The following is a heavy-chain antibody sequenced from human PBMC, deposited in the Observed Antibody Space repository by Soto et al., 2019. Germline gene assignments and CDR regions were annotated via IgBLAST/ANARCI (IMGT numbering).Heavy chain of an antibody. CDR2: IDTWGNT. D-gene: IGHD3-16*02. Sequence: EVQLLESGGGLVQPGGSLRLSCVASGFTFSNYAMSWVRQAPGKGLEWVSTIDTWGNTYYADSVKGRFTISRDNSKSTLYLQMISLRAEDTALYYCAKDYPQSQGELSSEGLFDFWGQGTLVTVSS. CDR3: AKDYPQSQGELSSEGLFDF. V-gene: IGHV3-23*01. CDR1: GFTFSNYA. J-gene: IGHJ4*02.